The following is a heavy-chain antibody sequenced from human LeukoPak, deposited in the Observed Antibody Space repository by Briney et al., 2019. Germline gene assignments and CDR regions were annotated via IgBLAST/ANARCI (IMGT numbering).Heavy chain of an antibody. Sequence: SETLSLTCAVYGGSFSGYYWSWIRQPPGKGLEWIGEINHSGSTNYNPSLKSRVTISVDTSKNQFSLKLSSVTAAGTAVYYCARVSFSDYVPWGQGTLVTVSS. J-gene: IGHJ5*02. D-gene: IGHD4-17*01. CDR1: GGSFSGYY. CDR2: INHSGST. V-gene: IGHV4-34*01. CDR3: ARVSFSDYVP.